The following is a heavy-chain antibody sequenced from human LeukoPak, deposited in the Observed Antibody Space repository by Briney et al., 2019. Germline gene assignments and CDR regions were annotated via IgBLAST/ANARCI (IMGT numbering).Heavy chain of an antibody. Sequence: PGGSLRLSCAASRFTFSSYWMSWVRQAPGKGLEWVANIKQDESEKYYVDSLKGRFTISRDNAKNSLYLQMNSLRAEDTAVYYCARDKIEGPTKLDYWGQGILVTVSS. J-gene: IGHJ4*02. CDR3: ARDKIEGPTKLDY. D-gene: IGHD1-1*01. CDR1: RFTFSSYW. V-gene: IGHV3-7*01. CDR2: IKQDESEK.